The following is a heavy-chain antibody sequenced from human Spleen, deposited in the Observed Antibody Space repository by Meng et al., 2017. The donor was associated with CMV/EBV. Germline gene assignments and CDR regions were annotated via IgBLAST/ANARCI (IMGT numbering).Heavy chain of an antibody. Sequence: GGSLRLSCAASGFTFSSYTMNWVRQAPGKGLEWVSSISSSSSYIYYADSEKGRFTIPRDNAKNSLYLQMNSLRAEDTAVYYCARDGFVPLGGMDVWGQGTTVTVSS. CDR2: ISSSSSYI. CDR1: GFTFSSYT. D-gene: IGHD2-8*01. V-gene: IGHV3-21*04. J-gene: IGHJ6*02. CDR3: ARDGFVPLGGMDV.